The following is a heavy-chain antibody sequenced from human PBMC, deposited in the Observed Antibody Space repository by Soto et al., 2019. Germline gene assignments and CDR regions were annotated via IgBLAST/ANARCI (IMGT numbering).Heavy chain of an antibody. Sequence: VQLVESGGGSVQPGGSLRLSCAASGFTFSSYSMNWVRQAPGKGLEWVSYISSSSGTIYYADSVKGRFTISRDNAKNSLYLQMNSLRAEDTAVYYCARDDSSGGAFDIWGQGTMVTVSS. CDR1: GFTFSSYS. V-gene: IGHV3-48*01. D-gene: IGHD6-19*01. J-gene: IGHJ3*02. CDR2: ISSSSGTI. CDR3: ARDDSSGGAFDI.